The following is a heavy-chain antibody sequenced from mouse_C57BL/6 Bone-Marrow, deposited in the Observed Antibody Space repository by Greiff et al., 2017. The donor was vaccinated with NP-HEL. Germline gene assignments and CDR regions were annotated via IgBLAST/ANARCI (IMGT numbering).Heavy chain of an antibody. CDR1: GYTFTSYG. V-gene: IGHV1-81*01. J-gene: IGHJ2*01. D-gene: IGHD1-1*01. CDR2: IYPRSGNT. Sequence: QVQLQQSGAELARPGASVKLSCKASGYTFTSYGISWVKQRTGQGLEWIGEIYPRSGNTYYNEKFKGKATLTAAKSSSTAYMGLRSLTSEDSAVYFCAREDYYGSSPYWGQGTTLTVSS. CDR3: AREDYYGSSPY.